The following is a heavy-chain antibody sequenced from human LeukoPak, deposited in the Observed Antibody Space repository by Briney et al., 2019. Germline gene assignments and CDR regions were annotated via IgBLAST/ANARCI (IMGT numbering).Heavy chain of an antibody. CDR1: GFAFSSYG. V-gene: IGHV3-30*18. J-gene: IGHJ6*02. CDR3: AKHRGYSYGSLGMDV. CDR2: ISYDGSNK. Sequence: PGRSLRLSCAASGFAFSSYGMHWVRQAPGKGLEWVAVISYDGSNKYYADSVEGRFTISRDNSKNTLYLQMNSLRAEDTAVYYCAKHRGYSYGSLGMDVWGQGTTVTVSS. D-gene: IGHD5-18*01.